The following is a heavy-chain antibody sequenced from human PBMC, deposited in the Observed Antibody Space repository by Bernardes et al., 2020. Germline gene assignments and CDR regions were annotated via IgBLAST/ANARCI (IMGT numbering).Heavy chain of an antibody. Sequence: GGSLRLSCAASGFTVSSNYMSWVRQAPGKGLEWVSVIYSGGSTYYADSVKGRFTISRDNSKNTLYLQMNSLRAEDTAVYYCARARGSSHHSGAFDYWGQGTLVTVSS. V-gene: IGHV3-53*01. CDR1: GFTVSSNY. J-gene: IGHJ4*02. CDR3: ARARGSSHHSGAFDY. D-gene: IGHD6-6*01. CDR2: IYSGGST.